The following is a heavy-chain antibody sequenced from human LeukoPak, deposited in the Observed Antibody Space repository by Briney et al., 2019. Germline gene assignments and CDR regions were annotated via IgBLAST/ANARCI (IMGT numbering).Heavy chain of an antibody. CDR2: IYYSGST. D-gene: IGHD3-10*01. CDR3: ARDLSGYGSGGGFDI. V-gene: IGHV4-59*01. J-gene: IGHJ3*02. CDR1: GGSISSYY. Sequence: SETLSLTCTVSGGSISSYYWSWIRQPPGKGLEWIGYIYYSGSTNYNPSLKSRVTISVDTSKNQFSLELSSVTAADTAVYYCARDLSGYGSGGGFDIWGQGTMVTVSS.